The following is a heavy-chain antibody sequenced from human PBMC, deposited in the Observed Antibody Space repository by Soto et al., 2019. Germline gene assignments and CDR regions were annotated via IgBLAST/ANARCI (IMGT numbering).Heavy chain of an antibody. Sequence: EVQVVESGGGLVQPGGSLRLSCAASGFSVTNNYMNWVRQAPGKGLEWVSIIDIGGNTYYADSVKDRFTISRDNSRNTLYLHMDGLRAEDTAVYYCARGRGSTGYLGREHYFDYWGQGTLVTVS. D-gene: IGHD2-2*01. CDR1: GFSVTNNY. V-gene: IGHV3-66*01. J-gene: IGHJ4*02. CDR2: IDIGGNT. CDR3: ARGRGSTGYLGREHYFDY.